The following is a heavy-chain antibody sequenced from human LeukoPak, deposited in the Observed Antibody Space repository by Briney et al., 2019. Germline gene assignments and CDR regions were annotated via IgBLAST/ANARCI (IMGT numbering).Heavy chain of an antibody. CDR2: ISGSGGST. CDR3: ARDNSGYYSGYYYYYYMDV. V-gene: IGHV3-23*01. J-gene: IGHJ6*03. Sequence: PGGSLRLSCAASGFTFSSYAMSWVRQAPGKGLEWVSAISGSGGSTYYADSVKGRFTISRDNSKNTLYLQMNSLRAEDTAVYYCARDNSGYYSGYYYYYYMDVWGKGTTVTVSS. CDR1: GFTFSSYA. D-gene: IGHD3-22*01.